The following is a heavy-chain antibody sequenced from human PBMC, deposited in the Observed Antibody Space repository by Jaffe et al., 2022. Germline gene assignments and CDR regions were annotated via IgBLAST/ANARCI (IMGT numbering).Heavy chain of an antibody. CDR1: GFTFSSYW. Sequence: EVQLVESGGGLVQPGGSLRLSCAASGFTFSSYWMSWVRQAPGKGLEWVANIKQDGSETYYVDSVKGRFTISRDNAKDSLYLQMNSLRAEDTAVYYCARVRGGFCSGGSCYGAFDIWGQGTMVTVSS. CDR3: ARVRGGFCSGGSCYGAFDI. D-gene: IGHD2-15*01. CDR2: IKQDGSET. V-gene: IGHV3-7*01. J-gene: IGHJ3*02.